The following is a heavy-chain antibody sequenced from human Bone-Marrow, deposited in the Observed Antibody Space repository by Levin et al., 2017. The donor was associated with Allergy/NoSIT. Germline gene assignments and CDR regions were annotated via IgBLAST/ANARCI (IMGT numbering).Heavy chain of an antibody. CDR2: INHSGST. CDR1: GGSFSGYY. Sequence: SETLSLTCAVYGGSFSGYYWSWIRQPPGKGLEWIGEINHSGSTNYNPSLKSRVTISVDTSKNQFSLKLSSVTAADTAVYYCARRKQWLVRSPFDYWGQGTLVTVSS. CDR3: ARRKQWLVRSPFDY. V-gene: IGHV4-34*01. J-gene: IGHJ4*02. D-gene: IGHD6-19*01.